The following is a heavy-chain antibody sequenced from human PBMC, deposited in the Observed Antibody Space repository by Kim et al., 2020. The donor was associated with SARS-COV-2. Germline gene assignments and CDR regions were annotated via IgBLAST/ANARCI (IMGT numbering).Heavy chain of an antibody. V-gene: IGHV3-43*01. Sequence: GGSLRLSCAASGFTFDDYTMHWVRQAPGKGLEWVSLISWDGGSTYYADSVKGRFTISRDNSKNSLYLQMNSLRTGDTALYYCAKALSGSGTWIDYWGQGTLVTVSS. CDR3: AKALSGSGTWIDY. J-gene: IGHJ4*02. CDR2: ISWDGGST. CDR1: GFTFDDYT. D-gene: IGHD1-26*01.